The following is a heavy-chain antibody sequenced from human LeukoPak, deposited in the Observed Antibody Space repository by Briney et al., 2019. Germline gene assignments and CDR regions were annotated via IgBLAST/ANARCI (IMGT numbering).Heavy chain of an antibody. CDR1: GGPLASYY. Sequence: PSENLSLTRRVSGGPLASYYLSWVRQSPGKGLEWIGYIYYSGSTAYNPSLKNRVTISVDTSKNQFSLNLTSVTAADTAFYYCARGPTRYYFDYWGQGTVVTVSS. J-gene: IGHJ4*02. CDR3: ARGPTRYYFDY. CDR2: IYYSGST. D-gene: IGHD3-3*01. V-gene: IGHV4-59*01.